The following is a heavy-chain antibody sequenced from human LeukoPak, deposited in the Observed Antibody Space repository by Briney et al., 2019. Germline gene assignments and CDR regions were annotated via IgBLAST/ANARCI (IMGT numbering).Heavy chain of an antibody. J-gene: IGHJ3*02. Sequence: GGSLRLFCAASGFTFSSYAMSWVRQAPGKGLEWVSAISGSGGSTYYADSVKGRFTISRDNSKNTLYLRMNSLRAEDTAVYYCAKEAYYYDSSGYPHANAFDIWGQGTMVTVSS. D-gene: IGHD3-22*01. CDR1: GFTFSSYA. CDR3: AKEAYYYDSSGYPHANAFDI. CDR2: ISGSGGST. V-gene: IGHV3-23*01.